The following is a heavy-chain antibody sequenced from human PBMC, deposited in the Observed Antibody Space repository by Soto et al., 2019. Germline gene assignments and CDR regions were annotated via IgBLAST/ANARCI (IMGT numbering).Heavy chain of an antibody. CDR3: ARMTAGYYYYGMDV. CDR1: GGTFSSYA. Sequence: ASVKVSCKASGGTFSSYAISWVRQAPGQGLEWMGWISAYNGNTNYAQKLQGRVTMTRNTSISTAYMELSSLRSEDTAVYYCARMTAGYYYYGMDVWGQGTTVTVSS. J-gene: IGHJ6*02. D-gene: IGHD2-21*02. CDR2: ISAYNGNT. V-gene: IGHV1-18*01.